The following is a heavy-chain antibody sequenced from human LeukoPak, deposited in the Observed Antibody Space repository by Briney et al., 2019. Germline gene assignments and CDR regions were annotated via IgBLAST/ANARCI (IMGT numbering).Heavy chain of an antibody. V-gene: IGHV4-39*07. CDR3: ASGDYYGSGSYYHRKMRGFYYYMDV. J-gene: IGHJ6*03. CDR1: GGSISSSSYY. Sequence: SETLSLTCTVSGGSISSSSYYWGWIRQPPGKGLEWIGSIYYSGSTYYNPSLKSRVTISVDTSKNQFSLKLSSVTAADTAVYYCASGDYYGSGSYYHRKMRGFYYYMDVWGKGTTVTVSS. CDR2: IYYSGST. D-gene: IGHD3-10*01.